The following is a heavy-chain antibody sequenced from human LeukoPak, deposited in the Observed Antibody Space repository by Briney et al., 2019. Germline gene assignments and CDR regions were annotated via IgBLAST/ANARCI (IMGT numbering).Heavy chain of an antibody. CDR2: ISGSGGST. Sequence: GGSLRLSCAASGFTFSSYEMSWVRQAPGKGLEWVSDISGSGGSTYYADSVKGRFTISRDNSKNTLYLQMNRLRAEDTALYYCAKDRRSQWLVQDYWGERTLVTVSS. CDR3: AKDRRSQWLVQDY. V-gene: IGHV3-23*01. CDR1: GFTFSSYE. D-gene: IGHD6-19*01. J-gene: IGHJ4*02.